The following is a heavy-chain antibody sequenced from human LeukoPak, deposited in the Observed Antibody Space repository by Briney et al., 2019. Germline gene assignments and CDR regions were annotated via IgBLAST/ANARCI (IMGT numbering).Heavy chain of an antibody. Sequence: ASVKVSCLTSGYTFTSSGITWVRQAPGQGLEWMGWISTYNGYSKYAQNLQGRVTMTADTSTSTAYMELSSLRSDDTAVYYCAKNSSGGYSDYWGQGTLVTVSS. CDR1: GYTFTSSG. V-gene: IGHV1-18*01. CDR3: AKNSSGGYSDY. CDR2: ISTYNGYS. D-gene: IGHD6-19*01. J-gene: IGHJ4*02.